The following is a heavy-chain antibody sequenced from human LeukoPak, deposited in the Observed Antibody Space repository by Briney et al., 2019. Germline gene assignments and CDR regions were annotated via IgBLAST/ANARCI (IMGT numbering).Heavy chain of an antibody. J-gene: IGHJ4*02. V-gene: IGHV3-74*01. CDR3: VRDLGGRSGY. Sequence: GGSLRLSCETAGFTFSSYWMHWVRQAPGKGLVWVSRTNEDASTTNYADSVKGRFTISRDNAKNTLYLQMNSLRAEDTAVYYCVRDLGGRSGYWGQGTLVTVSS. CDR2: TNEDASTT. CDR1: GFTFSSYW. D-gene: IGHD1-26*01.